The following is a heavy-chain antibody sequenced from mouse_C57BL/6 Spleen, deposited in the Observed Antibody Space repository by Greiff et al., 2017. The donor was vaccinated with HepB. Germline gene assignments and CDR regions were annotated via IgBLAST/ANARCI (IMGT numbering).Heavy chain of an antibody. CDR2: INPNNGGT. J-gene: IGHJ1*03. CDR3: ARSPLYDEGYWYFDV. D-gene: IGHD2-12*01. CDR1: GYTFTDYY. V-gene: IGHV1-26*01. Sequence: EVQLQQSGPELVKPGASVKISCKASGYTFTDYYMNWVKQSHGKSLEWIGDINPNNGGTSYNQKFKGKATLTVDKSSSTAYMELRSLTSEDSAVDYCARSPLYDEGYWYFDVWGTGTTVTVSS.